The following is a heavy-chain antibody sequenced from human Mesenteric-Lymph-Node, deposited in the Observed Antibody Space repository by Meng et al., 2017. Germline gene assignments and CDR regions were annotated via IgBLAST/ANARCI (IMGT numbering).Heavy chain of an antibody. D-gene: IGHD2/OR15-2a*01. V-gene: IGHV1-69*06. Sequence: SVKVSCKASGGTFSSYAISWVRQAPGQRLEWMGGIIPIFGTANYAQKFQGRVTITADKSTSTAYMELSSLRSEDTAIYYCARGDSRGSLDYWGQGTTVTVSS. J-gene: IGHJ4*03. CDR1: GGTFSSYA. CDR3: ARGDSRGSLDY. CDR2: IIPIFGTA.